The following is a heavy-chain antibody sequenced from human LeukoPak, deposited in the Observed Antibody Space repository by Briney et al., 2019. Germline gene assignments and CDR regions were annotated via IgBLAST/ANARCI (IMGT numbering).Heavy chain of an antibody. J-gene: IGHJ4*02. CDR2: INPSGGT. D-gene: IGHD6-13*01. CDR3: ARVGVAGTGLDF. Sequence: ASVKVSCKASGYTFGIYNMHWVRQAPGQGLEWMGIINPSGGTSYAQKLQGRITMTRDTSTSTLYMELSSLRSEDTAVYYCARVGVAGTGLDFWGQGTLVTVSS. CDR1: GYTFGIYN. V-gene: IGHV1-46*01.